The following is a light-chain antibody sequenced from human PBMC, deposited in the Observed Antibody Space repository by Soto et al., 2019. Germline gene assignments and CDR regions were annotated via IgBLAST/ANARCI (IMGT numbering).Light chain of an antibody. V-gene: IGKV3-11*01. Sequence: EIVLTQSPATLSLSPGERATLSCRASQSVSSYLAWYQQKPGQAPRLLMYDASNRATGIPARFSGSGSGTDFTLTISSPEPEDFAVYYCQQRSNWQITFGQGTRLEIK. CDR3: QQRSNWQIT. CDR2: DAS. J-gene: IGKJ5*01. CDR1: QSVSSY.